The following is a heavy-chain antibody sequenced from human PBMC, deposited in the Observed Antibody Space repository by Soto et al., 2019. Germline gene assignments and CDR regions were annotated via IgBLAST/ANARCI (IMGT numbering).Heavy chain of an antibody. CDR3: ARGPGDFWSGYYTVGMDV. V-gene: IGHV4-34*01. Sequence: QVQLQQWGAGLLKPSETLSLTCAVYGGSFSGYYWSWIRQPPGKGLEWIGEINHSGSTNYNPSLNSRVTMSVDTSSNQLSLKLISVTAADTAVYYCARGPGDFWSGYYTVGMDVWGQGTTVTVSS. J-gene: IGHJ6*02. D-gene: IGHD3-3*01. CDR2: INHSGST. CDR1: GGSFSGYY.